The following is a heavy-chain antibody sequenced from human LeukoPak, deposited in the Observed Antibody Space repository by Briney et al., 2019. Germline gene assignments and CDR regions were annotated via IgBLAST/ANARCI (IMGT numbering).Heavy chain of an antibody. CDR2: IYTSGST. V-gene: IGHV4-61*02. D-gene: IGHD6-6*01. J-gene: IGHJ6*03. CDR1: GYSISSSYY. Sequence: PSETLSLTCTVSGYSISSSYYWSWIRQPAGKGLEWIGRIYTSGSTNYNPSLKSRVTISVDTSKNQFSLKLSSVTAADTAVYYCARASGIAARSGPYYYYYMDVWGKGTTVTVSS. CDR3: ARASGIAARSGPYYYYYMDV.